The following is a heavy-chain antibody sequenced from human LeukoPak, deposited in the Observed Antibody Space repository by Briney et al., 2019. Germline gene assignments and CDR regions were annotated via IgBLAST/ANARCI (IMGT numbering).Heavy chain of an antibody. V-gene: IGHV1-24*01. D-gene: IGHD3-9*01. J-gene: IGHJ6*02. Sequence: GASVKVSCKVSGYTLTELSMHWVRQAPGKGLEWMGGFDPEDGETIYAQKFQGRVTMTEDTSTDTAYMELSSLRSEDTAVYYCATHPPSPLLRYFDWSKIYGMDVWGQGTTVTVSS. CDR3: ATHPPSPLLRYFDWSKIYGMDV. CDR2: FDPEDGET. CDR1: GYTLTELS.